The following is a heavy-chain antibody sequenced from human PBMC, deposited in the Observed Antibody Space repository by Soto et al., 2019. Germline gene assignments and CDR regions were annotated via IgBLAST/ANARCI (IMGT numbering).Heavy chain of an antibody. CDR1: GFTFSSYA. CDR2: ISGSGGST. J-gene: IGHJ4*02. CDR3: AKVRPYGSGSYGSPPPEFDY. D-gene: IGHD3-10*01. V-gene: IGHV3-23*01. Sequence: GGSLRLSCAASGFTFSSYAMSWVRQAPGKGLEWVSAISGSGGSTYYADSVKGRFTISRDNSKNTLYLQMNSLRADDTVVYYCAKVRPYGSGSYGSPPPEFDYWGQGTLVTVSS.